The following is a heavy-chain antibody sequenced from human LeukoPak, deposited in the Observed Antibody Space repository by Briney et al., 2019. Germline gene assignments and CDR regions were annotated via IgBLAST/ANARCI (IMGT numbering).Heavy chain of an antibody. J-gene: IGHJ3*02. D-gene: IGHD3-10*01. CDR2: ISSSSSYI. Sequence: GGSLRLSCAASGFTFSSYSMNWVRQAPGKGLEWVSSISSSSSYIYYADSVKGRFTISRDNAKNSLYLQMNSLRAEDTAVYYCARDQIGAAFDIWGQGTMVTVSS. CDR3: ARDQIGAAFDI. V-gene: IGHV3-21*01. CDR1: GFTFSSYS.